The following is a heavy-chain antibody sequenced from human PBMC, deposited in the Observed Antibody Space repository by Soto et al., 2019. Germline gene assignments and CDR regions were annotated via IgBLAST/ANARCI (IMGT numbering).Heavy chain of an antibody. J-gene: IGHJ4*02. Sequence: GGSLRLSCAAAGFTFSSYVMHWVRQAPGKGLEWVAVIWYDGSNKYYADSVKGRFTISRDNAKNTLYLQMNNLRAEDTAVYYCARGGDPDYWGQGTLVTVSS. CDR1: GFTFSSYV. D-gene: IGHD2-21*02. V-gene: IGHV3-33*01. CDR3: ARGGDPDY. CDR2: IWYDGSNK.